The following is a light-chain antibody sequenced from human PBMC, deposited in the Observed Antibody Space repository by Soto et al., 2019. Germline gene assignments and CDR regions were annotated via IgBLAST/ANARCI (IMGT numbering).Light chain of an antibody. J-gene: IGKJ2*01. CDR2: GAS. CDR1: QSVSSSY. V-gene: IGKV3-20*01. CDR3: QQYGSSPYT. Sequence: EIVLTQSPGTLSLSPGERATLSCRVSQSVSSSYLAWYQQKPGQAPRLLIYGASSRATGIPDRFSGSGSGTDFTLTISRLEPEDFAVNYCQQYGSSPYTFGQGTKLEIK.